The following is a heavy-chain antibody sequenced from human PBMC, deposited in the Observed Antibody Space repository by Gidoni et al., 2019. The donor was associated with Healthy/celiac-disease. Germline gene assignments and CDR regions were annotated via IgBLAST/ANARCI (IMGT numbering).Heavy chain of an antibody. CDR1: GFPFDDSA. CDR2: ISWNSGTV. CDR3: AKDRAAGQLHLLDY. J-gene: IGHJ4*02. D-gene: IGHD6-13*01. V-gene: IGHV3-9*01. Sequence: EVHLVESGGGLVQPGRSVRLSWAAAGFPFDDSAMHWVRQTPGKGLEWVSGISWNSGTVDYADSVKGRFTISRDNAKNSLYLQMNSLRAEDTALYYCAKDRAAGQLHLLDYWGQGTLVTVSS.